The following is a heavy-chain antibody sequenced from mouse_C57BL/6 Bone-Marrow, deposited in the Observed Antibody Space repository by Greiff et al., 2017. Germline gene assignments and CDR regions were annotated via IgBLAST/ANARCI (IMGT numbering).Heavy chain of an antibody. Sequence: QVQLQQPGAELVKPGASVKMSCKASGYTFTSYWITWVKQRPGQGLEWIGDIYPGSGSTNYNEKFKSKATLTVDTSSSTAYMQRSSLTSEDSAVYYCARWTTVVPLYAMDYWGQGTSVTVSS. V-gene: IGHV1-55*01. CDR3: ARWTTVVPLYAMDY. D-gene: IGHD1-1*01. CDR2: IYPGSGST. CDR1: GYTFTSYW. J-gene: IGHJ4*01.